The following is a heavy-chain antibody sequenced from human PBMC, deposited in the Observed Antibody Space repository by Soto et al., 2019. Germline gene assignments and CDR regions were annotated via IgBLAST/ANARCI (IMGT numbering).Heavy chain of an antibody. D-gene: IGHD2-2*01. J-gene: IGHJ6*02. Sequence: PSETLSLTCAVYGGSFSGNDYWSWIRQYPRKGLEWIGNIYYSGSTYYNPSLKSRLTISLDTSKNKFSLNLSSVTAADTAVYYCARMKSLPAAHPMSRMDYYYGMDVWGQRTTVTVSS. CDR2: IYYSGST. CDR3: ARMKSLPAAHPMSRMDYYYGMDV. CDR1: GGSFSGNDY. V-gene: IGHV4-31*11.